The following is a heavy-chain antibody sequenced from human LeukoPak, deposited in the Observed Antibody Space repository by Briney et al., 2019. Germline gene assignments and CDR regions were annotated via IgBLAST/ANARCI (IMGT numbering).Heavy chain of an antibody. D-gene: IGHD1-26*01. CDR3: AEAREYYYYYGMDV. V-gene: IGHV3-11*01. Sequence: GGSLRLSCAASGFTFSDYYMSWIRQAPGKGLEWVSYISSSGSTIYYADSEKGRFTISRDNAKNSLYLQMNSLRAEDTAVYYCAEAREYYYYYGMDVWGQGTTVTVSS. J-gene: IGHJ6*02. CDR1: GFTFSDYY. CDR2: ISSSGSTI.